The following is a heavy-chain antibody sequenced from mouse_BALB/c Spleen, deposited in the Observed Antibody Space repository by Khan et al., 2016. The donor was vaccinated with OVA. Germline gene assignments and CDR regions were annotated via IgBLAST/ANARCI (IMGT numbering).Heavy chain of an antibody. CDR1: GFSLTSYG. Sequence: VQLQESGPGLVAPSQSLSITCTISGFSLTSYGIHWVRQPPGKGLEWLVVIWSDGSTTYNSTLKSRLSITKDKSKSQVFLKMNSLQTDDTAMYYCARKPYYHYYALDYWGQGTSVTVSS. CDR3: ARKPYYHYYALDY. J-gene: IGHJ4*01. V-gene: IGHV2-6-1*01. CDR2: IWSDGST. D-gene: IGHD2-10*01.